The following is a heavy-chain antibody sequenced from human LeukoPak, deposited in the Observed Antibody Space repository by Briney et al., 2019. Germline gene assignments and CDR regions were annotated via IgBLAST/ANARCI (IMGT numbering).Heavy chain of an antibody. D-gene: IGHD5-24*01. Sequence: SGTLSLTCTVSGGSISSSSYYWGWIRQPPGKVLEWIGSIYYSGSTYYNPSLKSRVTISVDTSKNQFSLKLSSVTAADTAVYYCARHRRKVATITTFDYWGQGTLVTVSS. CDR1: GGSISSSSYY. CDR3: ARHRRKVATITTFDY. J-gene: IGHJ4*02. V-gene: IGHV4-39*01. CDR2: IYYSGST.